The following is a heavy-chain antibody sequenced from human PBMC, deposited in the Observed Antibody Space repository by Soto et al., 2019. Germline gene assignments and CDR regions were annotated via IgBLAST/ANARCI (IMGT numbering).Heavy chain of an antibody. CDR3: ASGHPATFGGVTVYYYYGMDV. CDR2: IHPLFNTA. J-gene: IGHJ6*02. V-gene: IGHV1-69*13. CDR1: GGTFSSYG. Sequence: SVKVSCKVSGGTFSSYGISWVRQAPGQGLEWMGDIHPLFNTANCKEKFQGRVTITADESTSTAYMELSSLRSEDTAVYYCASGHPATFGGVTVYYYYGMDVWGQGTTVTVSS. D-gene: IGHD3-16*02.